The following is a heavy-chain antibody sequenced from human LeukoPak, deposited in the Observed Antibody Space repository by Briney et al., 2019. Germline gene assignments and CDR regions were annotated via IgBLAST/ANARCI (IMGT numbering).Heavy chain of an antibody. CDR1: GFTFSSYW. J-gene: IGHJ6*02. D-gene: IGHD3-16*01. V-gene: IGHV3-7*03. CDR2: INHNGNVN. Sequence: GGSLRLSCAASGFTFSSYWMNWARQAPGKGLEWVASINHNGNVNYYVDSVKGRFTISRDNAKTSLYLQMSNLRAEDTVVYFCARGAGLDVWGQGATVTVSS. CDR3: ARGAGLDV.